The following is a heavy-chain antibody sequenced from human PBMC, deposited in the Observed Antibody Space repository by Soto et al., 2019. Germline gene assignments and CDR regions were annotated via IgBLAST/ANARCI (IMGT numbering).Heavy chain of an antibody. CDR1: GFTFSDYY. V-gene: IGHV3-11*01. CDR2: ISSSGSTI. J-gene: IGHJ4*02. Sequence: PGGSLRLSCAASGFTFSDYYMSWIRQAPGKGLEWASYISSSGSTIYYADSVKGRFTISRDNAKNSLYLQMNSLRAEDTAVYYCARGYRVGNSRVVDYWGQGTLVTVSS. CDR3: ARGYRVGNSRVVDY. D-gene: IGHD3-16*02.